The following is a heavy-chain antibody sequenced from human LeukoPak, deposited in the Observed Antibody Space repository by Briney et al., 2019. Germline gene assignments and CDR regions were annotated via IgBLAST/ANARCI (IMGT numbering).Heavy chain of an antibody. CDR2: IKQDGSEK. V-gene: IGHV3-7*01. Sequence: GGSLRLSCAASGFSFSSYWMSWVRQAPGKGLEWVANIKQDGSEKYYVDSVKGRFTISRDNAKNSLYLQMNSLRAEDTAVYYCARELYGSGSYADAFDIWGQGTMVTVSS. CDR1: GFSFSSYW. D-gene: IGHD3-10*01. J-gene: IGHJ3*02. CDR3: ARELYGSGSYADAFDI.